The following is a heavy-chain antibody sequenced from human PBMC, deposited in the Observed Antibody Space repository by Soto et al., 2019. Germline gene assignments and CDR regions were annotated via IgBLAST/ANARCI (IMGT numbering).Heavy chain of an antibody. D-gene: IGHD3-10*01. J-gene: IGHJ4*02. CDR3: ARERIEGVEVS. Sequence: QVQLQESGPGLVKPSGTLSLTCAVSGGSISSSNWWSWVRQPPGKGLEWIGEIYHSGSTNYNPSLKGRVTISVDKSQIQSSLKLSNVSDADMAVCSCARERIEGVEVSWGQGTLVTVSS. V-gene: IGHV4-4*02. CDR2: IYHSGST. CDR1: GGSISSSNW.